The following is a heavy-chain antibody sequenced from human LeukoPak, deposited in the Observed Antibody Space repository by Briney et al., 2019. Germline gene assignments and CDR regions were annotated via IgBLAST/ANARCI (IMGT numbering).Heavy chain of an antibody. CDR3: AKVRPVMIFGVVTPRWYYYGMDV. J-gene: IGHJ6*02. Sequence: GGSLRLSCAASGFTFSSYAMSWVRQAPGKGLEWVSAISGSGGSTYYADSVKSRFTISRDNSKNTLYLQMNSLRAEDTAVYYCAKVRPVMIFGVVTPRWYYYGMDVWGQGTTVTVSS. V-gene: IGHV3-23*01. CDR1: GFTFSSYA. CDR2: ISGSGGST. D-gene: IGHD3-3*01.